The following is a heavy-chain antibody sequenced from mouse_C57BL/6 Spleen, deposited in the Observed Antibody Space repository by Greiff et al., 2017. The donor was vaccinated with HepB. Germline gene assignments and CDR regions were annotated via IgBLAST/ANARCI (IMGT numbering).Heavy chain of an antibody. D-gene: IGHD1-1*01. Sequence: EVQLVESGGGLVKPGGSLKLSCAASGFTFSSYTMSWVRQTPEKRLEWVATISGGGGNTYYPDSVKGRCTIARDNAKNTLYLHMSRLRSEDAALYYCSSSSYGGSYDYFDYWGQGTTLTVSS. CDR1: GFTFSSYT. CDR2: ISGGGGNT. V-gene: IGHV5-9*01. J-gene: IGHJ2*01. CDR3: SSSSYGGSYDYFDY.